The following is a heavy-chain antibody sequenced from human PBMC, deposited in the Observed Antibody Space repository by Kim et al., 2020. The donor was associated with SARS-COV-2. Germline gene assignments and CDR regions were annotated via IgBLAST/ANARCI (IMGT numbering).Heavy chain of an antibody. V-gene: IGHV4-34*01. D-gene: IGHD6-19*01. CDR1: GGSFSGYY. J-gene: IGHJ6*03. Sequence: SETLSLTCAVYGGSFSGYYWSWIRQPPGKGLEWIGEINHSGSTNYNPSLKSRVTISVDTSKNQFSLKQSSVTAADKAVYYCARGTRQWLVRGPYYYYMDVWGKGTTVTVTS. CDR2: INHSGST. CDR3: ARGTRQWLVRGPYYYYMDV.